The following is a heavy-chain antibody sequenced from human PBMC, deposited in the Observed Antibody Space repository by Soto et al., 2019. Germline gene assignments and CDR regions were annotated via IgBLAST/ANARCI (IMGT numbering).Heavy chain of an antibody. CDR2: ISSSGSTI. Sequence: PGGSLRLSCAASGFTFSDYYMSWIRQAPGKGLEWVSYISSSGSTIYYADSVKGRFTISRDNAKNSLYLQMNSLRAEDTAVYYCARGQTGTYDFWSGYYTGWFDPWGQGTLVTVS. CDR1: GFTFSDYY. V-gene: IGHV3-11*01. D-gene: IGHD3-3*01. J-gene: IGHJ5*02. CDR3: ARGQTGTYDFWSGYYTGWFDP.